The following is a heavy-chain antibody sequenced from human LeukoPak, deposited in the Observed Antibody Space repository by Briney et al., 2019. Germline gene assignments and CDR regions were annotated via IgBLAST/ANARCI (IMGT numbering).Heavy chain of an antibody. V-gene: IGHV3-30*02. Sequence: GSLRLSCAASGFTLSSYGMHWVRQAPGKGLEWVAFIRYDGRNKYYADSVKGRFTISRDNSKNTLYLQMNSLRAEDTAVYYCAKDYTSSGWQFYFDYWGQGTLVTVSS. CDR2: IRYDGRNK. CDR3: AKDYTSSGWQFYFDY. J-gene: IGHJ4*02. D-gene: IGHD6-19*01. CDR1: GFTLSSYG.